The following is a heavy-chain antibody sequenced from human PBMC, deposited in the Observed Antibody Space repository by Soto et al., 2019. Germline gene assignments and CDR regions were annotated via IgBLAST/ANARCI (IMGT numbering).Heavy chain of an antibody. D-gene: IGHD5-12*01. CDR3: ARGDRDGYNSGSYFQH. CDR1: GGTFSSYA. Sequence: QVQLVQSGAEVKKPGSSVKVSCKASGGTFSSYAISWVRQAPGQGLEWMGGIIPIFGTANYAQKFQGRVTINADESTSTAYMELSSLRSEDTAVYYCARGDRDGYNSGSYFQHCGQGTLVTVSS. CDR2: IIPIFGTA. J-gene: IGHJ1*01. V-gene: IGHV1-69*01.